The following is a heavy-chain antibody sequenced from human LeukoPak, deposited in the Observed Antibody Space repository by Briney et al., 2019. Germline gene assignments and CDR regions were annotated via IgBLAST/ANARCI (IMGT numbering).Heavy chain of an antibody. D-gene: IGHD1-26*01. Sequence: PGGSLRLSCAASGFTFSSYVMHWVRQAPGKGLEWVAATSSDGSNKFSEHGRFTISRDDSNKSVYLQMNSLRAEDTALYYCARDQFSGIYYYAFDVWGQGSMVTVSS. CDR3: ARDQFSGIYYYAFDV. J-gene: IGHJ3*01. CDR2: TSSDGSNK. V-gene: IGHV3-30*04. CDR1: GFTFSSYV.